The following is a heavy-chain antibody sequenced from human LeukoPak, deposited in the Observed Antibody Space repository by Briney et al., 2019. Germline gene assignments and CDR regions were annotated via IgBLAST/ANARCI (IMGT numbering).Heavy chain of an antibody. J-gene: IGHJ6*02. V-gene: IGHV3-48*01. CDR3: AKNGRAPIYYYYGMDV. D-gene: IGHD2-15*01. Sequence: GGSLRLSCAASGFTFSSYSMNWVRQAPGKGLEWVSYISSSSSTIYYADSVKGRFTISRDNSKNTLYLQMNSLRAEDTAVYYCAKNGRAPIYYYYGMDVWGQGTTVTVSS. CDR2: ISSSSSTI. CDR1: GFTFSSYS.